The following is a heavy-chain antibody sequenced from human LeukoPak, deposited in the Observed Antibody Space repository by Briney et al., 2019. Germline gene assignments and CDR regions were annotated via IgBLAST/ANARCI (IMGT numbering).Heavy chain of an antibody. CDR2: IDYSGDSP. CDR1: GFTLSSYE. D-gene: IGHD6-19*01. CDR3: TRNSGWYGIS. V-gene: IGHV3-23*01. J-gene: IGHJ4*02. Sequence: GGSLRLSCTGSGFTLSSYEMGWIRQAPGKGLEWVSSIDYSGDSPYYADSVKGRFTMSRDNSKNIVYLQLSTLRPEDTALYYCTRNSGWYGISWGQGTQVTVSS.